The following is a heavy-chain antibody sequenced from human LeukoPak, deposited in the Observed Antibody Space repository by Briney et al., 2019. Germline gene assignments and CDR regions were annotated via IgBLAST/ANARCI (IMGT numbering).Heavy chain of an antibody. V-gene: IGHV3-7*01. CDR2: ISQDESEK. D-gene: IGHD4-23*01. CDR1: VFTFSDDW. CDR3: ATDRKVGTWDPRFNY. Sequence: GGSLRLSCAASVFTFSDDWMIWVRQAPGKGLEGGGKISQDESEKKYVESVKGRVTIYRHNAKLSLYLQMNSLRGEDTAVYYCATDRKVGTWDPRFNYWGQGTLVTVSS. J-gene: IGHJ4*02.